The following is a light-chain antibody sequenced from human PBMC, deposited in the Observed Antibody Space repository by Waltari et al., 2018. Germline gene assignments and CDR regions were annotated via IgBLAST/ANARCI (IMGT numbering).Light chain of an antibody. CDR2: EVT. V-gene: IGLV2-23*02. Sequence: QSALTQPAPVPGFPGQSITTPCTGPTSDVGMYNLVSCYQQHPGEVPKLMIYEVTKRPSGVSDRFSGSKSGNTASLTISGLQAEDEADYFCCSFAGRGFSVIFGGGTKLTVL. J-gene: IGLJ2*01. CDR1: TSDVGMYNL. CDR3: CSFAGRGFSVI.